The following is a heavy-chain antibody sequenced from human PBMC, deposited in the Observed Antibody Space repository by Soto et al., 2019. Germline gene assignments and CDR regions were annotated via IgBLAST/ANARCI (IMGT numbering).Heavy chain of an antibody. J-gene: IGHJ5*02. CDR1: GYTFTGYY. CDR2: INPNSGGT. Sequence: ASVKVSCKASGYTFTGYYMHWVRQAPGQGLEWMGWINPNSGGTNYAQKFQGWVTMTRDTSISTAYMELSRLRSDDTAVYYCARSAFRYCSGGSCYSEGTWFDPWGQGTLVTVSS. CDR3: ARSAFRYCSGGSCYSEGTWFDP. D-gene: IGHD2-15*01. V-gene: IGHV1-2*04.